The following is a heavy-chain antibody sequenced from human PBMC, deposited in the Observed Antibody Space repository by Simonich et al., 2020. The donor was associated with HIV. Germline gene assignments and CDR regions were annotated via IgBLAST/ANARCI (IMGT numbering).Heavy chain of an antibody. V-gene: IGHV4-34*01. CDR3: ARGFYQRLYYFDY. CDR1: GGSFSGYY. J-gene: IGHJ4*02. D-gene: IGHD2-2*01. Sequence: QVQLQQWGAGLLKPSETLSLTCAVYGGSFSGYYWSWIRQPPGKGLEWIGKINHSGRTNYNPSPKSRVTISVDTSKNQFSLKLSSVTAADTAVYYCARGFYQRLYYFDYWGQGTLVTVSS. CDR2: INHSGRT.